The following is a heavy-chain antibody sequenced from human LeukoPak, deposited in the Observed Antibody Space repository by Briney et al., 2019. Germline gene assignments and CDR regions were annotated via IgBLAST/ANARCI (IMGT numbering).Heavy chain of an antibody. CDR2: IYHSGST. V-gene: IGHV4-59*01. CDR3: AGVSTLQYYYYMDV. CDR1: GGSISSYY. Sequence: PSETLSLTCTVSGGSISSYYWSWIRQPPGKGLECIGYIYHSGSTNYNPSLKSRVTISVDTSNKQFSLKLSSVTAADTAVYYCAGVSTLQYYYYMDVWGKGTTVTVSS. J-gene: IGHJ6*03.